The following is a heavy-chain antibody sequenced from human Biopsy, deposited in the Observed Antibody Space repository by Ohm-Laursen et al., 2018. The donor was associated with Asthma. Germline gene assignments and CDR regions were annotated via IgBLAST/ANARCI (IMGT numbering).Heavy chain of an antibody. CDR2: INDDGTST. CDR1: GFTFRRYW. CDR3: ANIGGDAFDI. J-gene: IGHJ3*02. Sequence: SLRLSCAASGFTFRRYWMHWVRQAPGKGPVWVSRINDDGTSTTYADSVTGRFTISRDNAKNMLYLQMKSLRAEDTAVYYCANIGGDAFDIWGQGTMVTVSS. D-gene: IGHD3-16*02. V-gene: IGHV3-74*01.